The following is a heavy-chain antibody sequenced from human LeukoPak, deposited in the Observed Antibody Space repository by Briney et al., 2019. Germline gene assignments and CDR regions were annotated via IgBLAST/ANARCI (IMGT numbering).Heavy chain of an antibody. J-gene: IGHJ6*04. CDR3: ARDRRYYGSGSYYLYYYYGMDV. V-gene: IGHV3-11*06. CDR1: GFTFSDYC. CDR2: ISSSSSYT. Sequence: GGSLRLSCAASGFTFSDYCMSWIRQAPGKGLEWVSYISSSSSYTNYADSVKGRFTIPRDNAKNSLYLQMNSLRAEDTAVYYCARDRRYYGSGSYYLYYYYGMDVWGKGTTVTVSS. D-gene: IGHD3-10*01.